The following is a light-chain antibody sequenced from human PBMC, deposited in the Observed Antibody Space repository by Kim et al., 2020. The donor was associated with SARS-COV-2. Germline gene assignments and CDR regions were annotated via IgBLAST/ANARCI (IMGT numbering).Light chain of an antibody. CDR1: QSVSSN. Sequence: PGEGATLTCRASQSVSSNLAWYQQKPGQAPRLLIYGASTRATGIPARFSGSGSGTEFTLTISSLQSEDFAVYYCQQYNNWPPITFGQGTRLEIK. CDR3: QQYNNWPPIT. V-gene: IGKV3-15*01. CDR2: GAS. J-gene: IGKJ5*01.